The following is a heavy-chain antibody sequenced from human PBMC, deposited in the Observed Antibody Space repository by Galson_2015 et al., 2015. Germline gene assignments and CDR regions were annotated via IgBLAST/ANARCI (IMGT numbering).Heavy chain of an antibody. CDR2: INQDGREK. CDR3: ARDPLAVVVPAANFDY. Sequence: SLRLSCAASGFTFSSFWMSWVRQAPGKGLEWVANINQDGREKYYVDSVKGRLTISRDNAKNSLYLQMNSLRTEETAVYYCARDPLAVVVPAANFDYWGQGILVTVSS. J-gene: IGHJ4*02. CDR1: GFTFSSFW. D-gene: IGHD2-2*01. V-gene: IGHV3-7*04.